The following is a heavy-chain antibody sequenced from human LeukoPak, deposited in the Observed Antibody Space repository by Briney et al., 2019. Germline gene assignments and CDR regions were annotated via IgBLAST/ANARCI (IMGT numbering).Heavy chain of an antibody. CDR2: IYTSGST. V-gene: IGHV4-61*02. CDR3: AREGRYCGSTSCYMENWFDP. J-gene: IGHJ5*02. Sequence: SETLSLTCTVSGGSISSGSYYWSWIRQPAGKGLEWIGRIYTSGSTNYNPSLKSRVTISVDTSKNQFSLKLSSVTAADTAVYYCAREGRYCGSTSCYMENWFDPWGQGTLVTVSS. D-gene: IGHD2-2*02. CDR1: GGSISSGSYY.